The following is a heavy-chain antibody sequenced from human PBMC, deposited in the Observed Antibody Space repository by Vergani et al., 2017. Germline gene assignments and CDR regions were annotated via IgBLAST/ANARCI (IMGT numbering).Heavy chain of an antibody. Sequence: QVQLVQSGAEVKKPGSSVKVSCKASGGTFSSYTISWVRQAPGQGLEWMGRIIPILGIANYAQKFQGRVTITADKPTSTAYMELSRLRSADTALYYSWSSGMTTSRGPRDFDAFDIWGQGTMVTVSS. CDR3: WSSGMTTSRGPRDFDAFDI. CDR2: IIPILGIA. D-gene: IGHD4-11*01. J-gene: IGHJ3*02. CDR1: GGTFSSYT. V-gene: IGHV1-69*02.